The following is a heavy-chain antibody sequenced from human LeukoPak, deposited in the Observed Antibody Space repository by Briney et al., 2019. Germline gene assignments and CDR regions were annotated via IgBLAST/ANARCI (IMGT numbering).Heavy chain of an antibody. CDR2: ISNSSSYI. J-gene: IGHJ4*02. CDR3: ARDLAGYSSGWSDY. CDR1: GFTFSSYS. Sequence: GGSLRLSCAASGFTFSSYSMNWVRQAPGKGLEWVSSISNSSSYIYYADSVKGRFTISRDNAKNSLYLQMNSLRAEDTAVYYCARDLAGYSSGWSDYWGQGTLVTVSS. V-gene: IGHV3-21*01. D-gene: IGHD6-19*01.